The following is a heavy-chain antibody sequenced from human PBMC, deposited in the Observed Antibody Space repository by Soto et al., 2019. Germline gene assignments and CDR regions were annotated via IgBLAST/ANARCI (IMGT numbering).Heavy chain of an antibody. Sequence: SQTLSLTCAISGDSVSSNSAAWNWIRQSPSRGLEWLGRTYYRLEWYNEYAVSVKDRITINPDTSKKQFSLQLNSVTPDDTAVYYCARDRGYYYPFDPWGQGTLVTVSS. CDR3: ARDRGYYYPFDP. CDR1: GDSVSSNSAA. CDR2: TYYRLEWYN. J-gene: IGHJ5*02. V-gene: IGHV6-1*01. D-gene: IGHD3-22*01.